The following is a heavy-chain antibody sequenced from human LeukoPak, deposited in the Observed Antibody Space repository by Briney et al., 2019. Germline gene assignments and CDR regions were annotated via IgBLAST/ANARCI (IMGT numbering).Heavy chain of an antibody. D-gene: IGHD6-19*01. V-gene: IGHV3-23*01. J-gene: IGHJ4*02. CDR1: GFTFSSYA. CDR2: ISGSGGST. CDR3: AKALPGIAVAGLLDY. Sequence: TGGSLRLSCAASGFTFSSYAMSWVRQAPGKGLEWVSAISGSGGSTYYADSVKGRFTISRDNSKNTLYLQMNSLRAEDTAVYYCAKALPGIAVAGLLDYWSQGTLVTVSS.